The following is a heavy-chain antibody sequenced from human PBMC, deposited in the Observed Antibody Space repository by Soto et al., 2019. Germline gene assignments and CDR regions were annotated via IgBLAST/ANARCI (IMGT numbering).Heavy chain of an antibody. V-gene: IGHV3-30*04. J-gene: IGHJ6*02. CDR1: GFSXGSXE. CDR3: VRRSTVSYYAVDV. D-gene: IGHD4-17*01. CDR2: XXYXXSIN. Sequence: GXLIXSXAXXGFSXGSXEMHWVXQAPGKGLEWVXFXXYXXSINYYADSVKGRFTMSRDNSKNLLYLQMNSLRTEDTAVYYCVRRSTVSYYAVDVWGQGTKVTVYS.